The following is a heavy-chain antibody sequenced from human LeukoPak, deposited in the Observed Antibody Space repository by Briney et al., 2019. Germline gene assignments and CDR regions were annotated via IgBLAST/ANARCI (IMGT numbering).Heavy chain of an antibody. D-gene: IGHD5-12*01. V-gene: IGHV3-23*01. CDR3: AKQMDIVATTPPGYFDY. CDR1: GFTVSSNY. J-gene: IGHJ4*02. CDR2: ISGSGGST. Sequence: PGGSLRLSCAASGFTVSSNYMSWVRQAPGKGLEWVSAISGSGGSTYYADSVKGRFTISRDNSKNTLYLQMNSLRAEDTAVYYCAKQMDIVATTPPGYFDYWGQGTLVTVSS.